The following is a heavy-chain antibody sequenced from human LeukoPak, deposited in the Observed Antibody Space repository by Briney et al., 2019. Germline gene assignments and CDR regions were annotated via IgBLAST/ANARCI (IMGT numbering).Heavy chain of an antibody. CDR1: GYTFTSYG. Sequence: ASVKVSCKAPGYTFTSYGISWVRQAPGQGLEWMGWISAYNGNTNYAQKLQGRVTMTTDTSTSTAYMELRSLRSDDTAVYYCARDQGDYVWGSYRSIDYWGQGTLVTVSS. D-gene: IGHD3-16*02. CDR2: ISAYNGNT. J-gene: IGHJ4*02. V-gene: IGHV1-18*01. CDR3: ARDQGDYVWGSYRSIDY.